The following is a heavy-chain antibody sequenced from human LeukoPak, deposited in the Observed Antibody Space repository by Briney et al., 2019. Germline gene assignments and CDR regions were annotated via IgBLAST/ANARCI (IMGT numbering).Heavy chain of an antibody. Sequence: GGSLRLSCAASGFTVSSNYMSWVRQAPGKGLECVPVIYSGGITYYADSVKGRFTISRDNSKNTLYLQMNSLRAEDTAVYYCARSPRISSGWYAYFDYWGQGTLVTVSS. CDR3: ARSPRISSGWYAYFDY. V-gene: IGHV3-53*01. J-gene: IGHJ4*02. CDR1: GFTVSSNY. CDR2: IYSGGIT. D-gene: IGHD6-19*01.